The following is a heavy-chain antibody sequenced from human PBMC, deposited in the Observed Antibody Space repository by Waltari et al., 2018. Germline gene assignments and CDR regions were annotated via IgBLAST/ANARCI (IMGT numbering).Heavy chain of an antibody. D-gene: IGHD2-15*01. J-gene: IGHJ4*02. CDR3: ARDRGRGLYLDV. CDR2: VLSTGKT. CDR1: GDSVPSANW. V-gene: IGHV4-4*03. Sequence: QLQESAPGLGKPPAPLSLSCAVSGDSVPSANWWSWGRQSPQRGLEWIGQVLSTGKTNYSPSFASRVTMSLDASNNQFSLKVTSATAADTAVYYCARDRGRGLYLDVWGPGTLVTVSP.